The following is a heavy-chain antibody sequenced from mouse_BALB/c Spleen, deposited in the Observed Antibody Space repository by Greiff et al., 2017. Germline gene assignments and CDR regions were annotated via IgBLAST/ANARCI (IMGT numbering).Heavy chain of an antibody. CDR2: IYYSGTI. V-gene: IGHV3-5*02. CDR3: ARDGNYGGYFDV. Sequence: DVKLVESGPGLVKPSQTVSLTCTVTGISITTGNYRWSWIRQFPGNKLEWIGYIYYSGTITYNPSLTSRTTITRDTSKNQFFLEMNSLTAEDTATYYCARDGNYGGYFDVWGAGTTVTVSS. J-gene: IGHJ1*01. CDR1: GISITTGNYR. D-gene: IGHD2-1*01.